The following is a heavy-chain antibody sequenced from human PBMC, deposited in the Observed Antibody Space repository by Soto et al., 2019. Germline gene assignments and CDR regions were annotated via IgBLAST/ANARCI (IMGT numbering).Heavy chain of an antibody. Sequence: ASVKVSCKVSGYTLTELSMHWVRQAPGKGLEWMGGFDPEDGETIYAQKFQGRVTMTEDTSTDTAYMELSSLRSEDTAVYYCATHYAPPGAFDIWGQGTMVTISS. V-gene: IGHV1-24*01. CDR3: ATHYAPPGAFDI. D-gene: IGHD2-2*01. CDR1: GYTLTELS. J-gene: IGHJ3*02. CDR2: FDPEDGET.